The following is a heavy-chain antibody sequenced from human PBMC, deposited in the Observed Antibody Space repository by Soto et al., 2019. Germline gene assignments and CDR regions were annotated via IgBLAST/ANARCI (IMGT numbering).Heavy chain of an antibody. CDR1: GFKFSSYA. V-gene: IGHV3-23*01. D-gene: IGHD2-8*01. Sequence: EVQLLESGGGLVHPGGSLRLSCVASGFKFSSYALTWVRQAPGKGLEWVSVISVSGANTYYADSVKGRFTISRDNSKNTLYLQMNSLRAEDTAIYYCGKDSTYPLDGVYVWGQGTTVTVSS. CDR2: ISVSGANT. CDR3: GKDSTYPLDGVYV. J-gene: IGHJ6*02.